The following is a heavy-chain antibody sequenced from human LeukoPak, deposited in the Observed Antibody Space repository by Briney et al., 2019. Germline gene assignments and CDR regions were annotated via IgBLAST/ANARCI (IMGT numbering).Heavy chain of an antibody. V-gene: IGHV3-23*01. CDR2: ISGSGGST. Sequence: GGSLRLSCAASGFTFDDYAMHWVRQAPGKGLEWVSAISGSGGSTYYADSVKGRFTISRDNSKNTLYLQMNSLRAEDTAVYYCANSIVDTAMIDYYYYYGMDVWGQETTVTVSS. J-gene: IGHJ6*02. CDR3: ANSIVDTAMIDYYYYYGMDV. CDR1: GFTFDDYA. D-gene: IGHD5-18*01.